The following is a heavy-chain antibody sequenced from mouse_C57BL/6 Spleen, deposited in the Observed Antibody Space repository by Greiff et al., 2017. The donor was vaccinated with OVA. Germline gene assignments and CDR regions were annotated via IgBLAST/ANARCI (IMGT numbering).Heavy chain of an antibody. CDR2: IYPGSGNT. J-gene: IGHJ2*01. V-gene: IGHV1-76*01. CDR3: ARWGGDFYYFDY. Sequence: VQLQQSGAELVRPGASVKLSCKASGYTFTDYYINWVKQRPGQGLEWIARIYPGSGNTYYNEKFKGKATLTAEKSSSTAYMQRSSLTSEDSAVYFCARWGGDFYYFDYWGQGTTLTVSS. CDR1: GYTFTDYY. D-gene: IGHD3-3*01.